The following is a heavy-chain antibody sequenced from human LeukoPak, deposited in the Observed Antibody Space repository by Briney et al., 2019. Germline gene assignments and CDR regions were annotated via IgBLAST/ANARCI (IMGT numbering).Heavy chain of an antibody. CDR1: GGSISSGSYY. V-gene: IGHV4-61*02. J-gene: IGHJ6*03. Sequence: SETLSLTCTVSGGSISSGSYYWSWIRQPAGKGLEWIGRIYTSGSTNYNPSLKSRVTISVDTSKNQFSLKLSSVTAADTAVYYCARVENRNYCYYMDVWGKGTTVTVSS. CDR2: IYTSGST. CDR3: ARVENRNYCYYMDV. D-gene: IGHD1/OR15-1a*01.